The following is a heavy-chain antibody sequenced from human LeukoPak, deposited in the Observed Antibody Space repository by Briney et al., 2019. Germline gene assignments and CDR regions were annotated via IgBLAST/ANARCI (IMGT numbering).Heavy chain of an antibody. CDR2: IYYSGST. Sequence: PSETLSLTCDVSGGSVSRSNYYWTWIRQPPGKGLEWIGYIYYSGSTYYNPSLKSRVTISIDTSKNQFSLKLSSVTAADTAVYYCARRLPRDYYGSGSYSTWGQGTLVTVSS. V-gene: IGHV4-61*01. D-gene: IGHD3-10*01. J-gene: IGHJ5*02. CDR1: GGSVSRSNYY. CDR3: ARRLPRDYYGSGSYST.